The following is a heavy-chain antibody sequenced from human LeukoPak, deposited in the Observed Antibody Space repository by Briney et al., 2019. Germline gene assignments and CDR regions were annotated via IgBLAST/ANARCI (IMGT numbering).Heavy chain of an antibody. J-gene: IGHJ3*02. CDR3: ARDLNGIFRAFDI. CDR1: GFTFSSYA. D-gene: IGHD1-14*01. CDR2: ISYDGSNK. V-gene: IGHV3-30-3*01. Sequence: PGRSLRLSCAASGFTFSSYAMHWVRQAPGKGLEWVALISYDGSNKYYTDSVKGRFTISRDNSKNTLYLQMNSLRAEDTAVYYCARDLNGIFRAFDIWGQGTMVTVSS.